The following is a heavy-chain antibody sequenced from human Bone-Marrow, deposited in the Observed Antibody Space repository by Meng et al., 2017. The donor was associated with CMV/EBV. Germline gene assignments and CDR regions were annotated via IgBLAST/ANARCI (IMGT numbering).Heavy chain of an antibody. CDR2: IIPILGIA. J-gene: IGHJ4*02. CDR1: GGTFSSYA. V-gene: IGHV1-69*10. D-gene: IGHD2-15*01. Sequence: SVKVSCKASGGTFSSYAISWVRQAPGQGLEWMGGIIPILGIANYAQKFQGRVTITADKSTSTAYMELSSLRSEDTAVYYCAREIQDIVVVVAAPLGYWGQGPRVTGSS. CDR3: AREIQDIVVVVAAPLGY.